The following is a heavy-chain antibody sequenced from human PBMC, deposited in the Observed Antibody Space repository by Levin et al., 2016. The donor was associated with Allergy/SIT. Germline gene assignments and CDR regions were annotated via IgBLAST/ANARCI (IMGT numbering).Heavy chain of an antibody. CDR2: ISYDGSNK. V-gene: IGHV3-30*04. Sequence: WIRQPPGKGLEWVAVISYDGSNKYYADSVKGRFTISRDNSKNTLYLQMNSLRAEDTAVYYCARVSLAIIAAAGTNAFDIWGQGTMVTVSS. D-gene: IGHD6-13*01. CDR3: ARVSLAIIAAAGTNAFDI. J-gene: IGHJ3*02.